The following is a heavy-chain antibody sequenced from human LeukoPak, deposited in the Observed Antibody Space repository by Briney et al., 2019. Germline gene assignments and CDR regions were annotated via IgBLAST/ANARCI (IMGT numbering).Heavy chain of an antibody. V-gene: IGHV1-58*02. CDR2: IVVGSGNT. Sequence: EASVKVSCKASGFTFTSPAMQWVRQARGQRLEWIGWIVVGSGNTNYAQKFQERVTITRDMSTSTAYMELSSLRSEDTAVYYCAASTLGAVASYWGQGTLVTVSS. J-gene: IGHJ4*02. CDR3: AASTLGAVASY. D-gene: IGHD6-19*01. CDR1: GFTFTSPA.